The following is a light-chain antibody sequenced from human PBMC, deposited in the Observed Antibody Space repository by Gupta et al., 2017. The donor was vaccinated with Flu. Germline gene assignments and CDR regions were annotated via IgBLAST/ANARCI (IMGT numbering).Light chain of an antibody. CDR2: KGS. V-gene: IGKV2-30*02. J-gene: IGKJ2*02. Sequence: VTLGQPASISCRTSRSRVHNNGNTYLDWFQQRPGQAPRRLIYKGSNRDSGVPDRFSGSGSNTDFTLNISSVEADDVGVYYCMQCKSWPCAFGQGTKVEI. CDR1: RSRVHNNGNTY. CDR3: MQCKSWPCA.